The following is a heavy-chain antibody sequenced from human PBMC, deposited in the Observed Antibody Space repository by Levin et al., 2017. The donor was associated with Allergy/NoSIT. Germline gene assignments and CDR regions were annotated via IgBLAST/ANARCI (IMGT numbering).Heavy chain of an antibody. CDR1: GFTFDDYA. CDR3: AKVKFPHTGAYMDV. J-gene: IGHJ6*03. V-gene: IGHV3-9*01. CDR2: ISWNSGSI. Sequence: GGSLRLSCAASGFTFDDYAMHWVRQAPGKGLEWVSGISWNSGSIGYADSVKGRFTISRDNAKNSLYLQMNSLRAEDTALYYCAKVKFPHTGAYMDVWGKGTTVTVSS.